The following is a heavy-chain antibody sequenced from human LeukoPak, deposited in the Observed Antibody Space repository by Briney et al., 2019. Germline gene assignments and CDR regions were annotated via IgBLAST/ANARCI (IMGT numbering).Heavy chain of an antibody. Sequence: GGSLRLSCAASGFTFSGSTMHWVRQASGKGLEWVGRIKSKANSYVTTYAASVKGRFTISRDDSKNTAYLQMNSLKTEDTAVYYCTRRELVDTVMVDYWGQGTLVTVSS. J-gene: IGHJ4*02. D-gene: IGHD5-18*01. CDR1: GFTFSGST. CDR3: TRRELVDTVMVDY. V-gene: IGHV3-73*01. CDR2: IKSKANSYVT.